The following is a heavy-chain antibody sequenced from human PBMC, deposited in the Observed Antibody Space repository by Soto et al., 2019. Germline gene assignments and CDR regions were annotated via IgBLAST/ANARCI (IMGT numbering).Heavy chain of an antibody. CDR2: IWYDGSNK. CDR1: GFTFSSYD. J-gene: IGHJ3*02. Sequence: AGSLTLSCAASGFTFSSYDMHLVRQAPGKGLEWVAVIWYDGSNKYYADSVKGRFTISRDNSKNTLYLQMNSLRAEDTAVHYCASSSLGISMSPDPDAFDSWGQGTMVTVSS. CDR3: ASSSLGISMSPDPDAFDS. V-gene: IGHV3-33*01. D-gene: IGHD7-27*01.